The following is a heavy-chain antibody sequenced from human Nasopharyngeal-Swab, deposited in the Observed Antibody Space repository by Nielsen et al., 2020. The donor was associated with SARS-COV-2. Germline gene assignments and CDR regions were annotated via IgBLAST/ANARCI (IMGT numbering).Heavy chain of an antibody. CDR1: GGTISSYA. J-gene: IGHJ5*02. Sequence: SGKVSCKASGGTISSYAISWVRQAPGQGLEWRGRIIPILGIANYAQKFQGRVTITADKSTSTAYMELSSLRSEDTAVYYCAREPPNYYDSSGLASNWFDPWGQGTLVTVSS. CDR3: AREPPNYYDSSGLASNWFDP. V-gene: IGHV1-69*04. D-gene: IGHD3-22*01. CDR2: IIPILGIA.